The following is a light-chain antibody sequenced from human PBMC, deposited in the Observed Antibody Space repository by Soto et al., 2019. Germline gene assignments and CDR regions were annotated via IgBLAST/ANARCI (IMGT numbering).Light chain of an antibody. J-gene: IGLJ2*01. Sequence: QSVLTQPPSVSGSPGQSITISCPGNSSDVGGYNYVSWYQQHPGKAPKLMIYDVSNRPSGVSNRFSGSKSGNTASLTISGLQAEDEADYYCSSYTSSSTVVFGGGTKVTVL. CDR2: DVS. CDR3: SSYTSSSTVV. V-gene: IGLV2-14*01. CDR1: SSDVGGYNY.